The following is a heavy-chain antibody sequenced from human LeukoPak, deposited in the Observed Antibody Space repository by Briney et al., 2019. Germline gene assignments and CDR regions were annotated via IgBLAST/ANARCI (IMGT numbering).Heavy chain of an antibody. V-gene: IGHV4-39*01. CDR2: IYYSGTT. CDR3: ARQATYCSSTSCYKAVDAFDI. CDR1: GGSISSISYY. Sequence: PSETLSLTCSVSGGSISSISYYWGWIRRPPGTGLEWIASIYYSGTTHYNPSLSSRVTMSVDTSKNQFSLKLSAVTAADTAVYYCARQATYCSSTSCYKAVDAFDIWGQGTMVTVSS. D-gene: IGHD2-2*02. J-gene: IGHJ3*02.